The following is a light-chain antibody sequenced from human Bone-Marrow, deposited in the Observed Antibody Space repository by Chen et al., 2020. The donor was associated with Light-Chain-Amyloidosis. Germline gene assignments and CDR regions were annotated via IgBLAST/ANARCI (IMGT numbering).Light chain of an antibody. J-gene: IGLJ1*01. Sequence: QSVLTQPPSASGTHGQGVTISCSGGTSNIGANTVNWYQQLPGTAPRLLMYNNNQRPSGVPDRFSGSKSGTSASLAISGLQAEDEADFYCAAWDDKLNGYVFGTGTKVTVL. V-gene: IGLV1-44*01. CDR2: NNN. CDR1: TSNIGANT. CDR3: AAWDDKLNGYV.